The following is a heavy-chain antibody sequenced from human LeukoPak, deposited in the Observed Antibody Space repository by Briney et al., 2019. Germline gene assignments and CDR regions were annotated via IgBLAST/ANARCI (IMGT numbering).Heavy chain of an antibody. CDR2: IDTSSSTM. Sequence: PGGSVTLFCAASAFTFSDYSMNWVGQAPGKGLEWISYIDTSSSTMYYAGSEMARFTISRDNAKESLYLQMNSLRDEDTAVYYCAREDDSWGPNNLDLWGHGAIVSASS. CDR3: AREDDSWGPNNLDL. CDR1: AFTFSDYS. D-gene: IGHD7-27*01. V-gene: IGHV3-48*02. J-gene: IGHJ3*01.